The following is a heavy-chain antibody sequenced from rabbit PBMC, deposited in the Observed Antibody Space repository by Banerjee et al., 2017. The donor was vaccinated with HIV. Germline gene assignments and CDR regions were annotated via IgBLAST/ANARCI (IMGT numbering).Heavy chain of an antibody. V-gene: IGHV1S45*01. CDR1: GFDFSSYG. CDR3: ARTSDTYGYGADL. Sequence: QEQLEESGGDLVQPEGSLTLTCKVSGFDFSSYGITWVRQAPGKGLEWIGCIYTGDGGTYYASWAKGRFTIYKTSSTTVTLQMTSLTAADTATYLCARTSDTYGYGADLWGQGTLVTVS. CDR2: IYTGDGGT. J-gene: IGHJ4*01. D-gene: IGHD6-1*01.